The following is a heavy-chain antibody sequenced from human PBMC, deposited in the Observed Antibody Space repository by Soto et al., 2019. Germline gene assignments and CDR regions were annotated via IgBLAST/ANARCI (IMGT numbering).Heavy chain of an antibody. J-gene: IGHJ4*02. Sequence: XGPTLVNPTQTLTLTCTFSGFSLSTSGMCVSWIRQPPGKALEWLALIDWDDDKYYSTSLKTRLTISKDTSKNQVVLTMTNMDPVDTATYYCARCTYYYDSSGYYYDRYYFDYWGQGTLVTVSS. V-gene: IGHV2-70*01. D-gene: IGHD3-22*01. CDR1: GFSLSTSGMC. CDR3: ARCTYYYDSSGYYYDRYYFDY. CDR2: IDWDDDK.